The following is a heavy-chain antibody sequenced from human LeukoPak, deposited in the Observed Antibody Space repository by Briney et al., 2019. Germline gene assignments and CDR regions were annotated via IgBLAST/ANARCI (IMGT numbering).Heavy chain of an antibody. D-gene: IGHD3-9*01. Sequence: GGSLRLSWVASGFTFSSYWMHWVRQDPRKGLVWVSRINGDGRNINYADSVRGRFTISRDNAKNTLYLQMNTLRVEDTAVYYCTRDLMDYDVSTGLHHYYMDVWGQGTTVTVSS. CDR1: GFTFSSYW. CDR3: TRDLMDYDVSTGLHHYYMDV. J-gene: IGHJ6*02. V-gene: IGHV3-74*01. CDR2: INGDGRNI.